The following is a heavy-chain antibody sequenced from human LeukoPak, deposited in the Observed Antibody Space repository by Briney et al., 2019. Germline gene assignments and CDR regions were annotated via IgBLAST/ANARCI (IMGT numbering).Heavy chain of an antibody. CDR1: GGSFSGYY. J-gene: IGHJ4*02. V-gene: IGHV4-34*01. D-gene: IGHD2/OR15-2a*01. CDR2: INHSGST. Sequence: SETLSLTCAVYGGSFSGYYWSWIRQPPGKGLEWIGEINHSGSTNYNQSLKSRVTISVDTSKNQFSLKLSSVTAADTAVYYCARAYPRIGKDYWGQGTLVTVSS. CDR3: ARAYPRIGKDY.